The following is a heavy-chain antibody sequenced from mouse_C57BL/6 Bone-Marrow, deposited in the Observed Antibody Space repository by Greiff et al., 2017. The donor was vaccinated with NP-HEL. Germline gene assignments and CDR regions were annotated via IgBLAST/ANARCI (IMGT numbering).Heavy chain of an antibody. CDR1: GFTFSSYG. J-gene: IGHJ3*01. CDR3: ARHVPYYYGSSPFAD. D-gene: IGHD1-1*01. CDR2: ISSGGSYT. Sequence: EVQLVESGGDLVKPGGSLKLSCAASGFTFSSYGMSWVRQTPDKRLEWVATISSGGSYTYYPDSVKGRFTISRDNAKNTLYLQMSSLKSEDTAMYYCARHVPYYYGSSPFADWGQGTLVTVSA. V-gene: IGHV5-6*01.